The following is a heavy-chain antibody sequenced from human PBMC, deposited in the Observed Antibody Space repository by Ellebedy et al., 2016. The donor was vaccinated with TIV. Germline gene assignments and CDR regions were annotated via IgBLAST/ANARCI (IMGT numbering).Heavy chain of an antibody. CDR2: FYHSGSN. CDR3: ARGAPFPYYFDP. V-gene: IGHV4-59*01. J-gene: IGHJ4*02. Sequence: MPGGSLRLSCAVSGGFISNYYWTWIRQSHETGLEWIGYFYHSGSNGSNPSLKSRVTISVDTPKNQFSLKLNSVTAADTAVYYCARGAPFPYYFDPWGQGLLVTVSS. CDR1: GGFISNYY.